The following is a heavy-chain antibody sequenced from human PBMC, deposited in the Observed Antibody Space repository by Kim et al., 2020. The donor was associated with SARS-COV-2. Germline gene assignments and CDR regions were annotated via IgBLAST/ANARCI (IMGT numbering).Heavy chain of an antibody. CDR3: ARGHFGLDV. V-gene: IGHV3-7*05. CDR1: GINFRNNW. Sequence: GGSLTLSCVASGINFRNNWMSWVRQPLGKGLEWVAHMREDGSGIDYADSVKGRFTIFRDNAQNSLYLQMNSLRVDDTAVYYCARGHFGLDVWGQGTTVT. J-gene: IGHJ6*02. CDR2: MREDGSGI.